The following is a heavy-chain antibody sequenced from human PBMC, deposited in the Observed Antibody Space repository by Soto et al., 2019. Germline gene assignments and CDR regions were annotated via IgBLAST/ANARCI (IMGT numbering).Heavy chain of an antibody. CDR3: AKDSRVYTKNYGGPNWFHP. Sequence: EVQLLESGGGLVQPGGSLRLSCAASGFTYSSYAMSWVRQAPGKGLEWVSGISGGGDTTYYADSVKGRFTISRDNSKNTLYLQMNSLRAEDTAIYYCAKDSRVYTKNYGGPNWFHPWGQGTLVTVSS. V-gene: IGHV3-23*01. D-gene: IGHD1-7*01. CDR1: GFTYSSYA. J-gene: IGHJ5*02. CDR2: ISGGGDTT.